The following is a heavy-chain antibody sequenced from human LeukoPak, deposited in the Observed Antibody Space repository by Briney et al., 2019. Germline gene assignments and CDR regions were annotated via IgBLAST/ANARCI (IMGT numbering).Heavy chain of an antibody. CDR1: GYTFTSYD. D-gene: IGHD6-13*01. Sequence: ASVKVSCKASGYTFTSYDINWVRQATGQGLEWMGWMNPNSGNTGYAQKFQGRVTMTRNTSISTAYMELSSLRSEDTAVYYCARERGSSWSSEGSLDPWGQGTLVTVSS. CDR2: MNPNSGNT. V-gene: IGHV1-8*01. CDR3: ARERGSSWSSEGSLDP. J-gene: IGHJ5*02.